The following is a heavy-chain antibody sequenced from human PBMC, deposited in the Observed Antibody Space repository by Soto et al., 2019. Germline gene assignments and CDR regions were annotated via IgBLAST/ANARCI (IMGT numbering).Heavy chain of an antibody. J-gene: IGHJ4*02. Sequence: ASVKVSCKASGYTFTSYAMHWVRQAPGQRLEWMGWINAGNGNTKYSQKFQGRVTITRDTSASTAYMELSSLRSEDTAVYYCARDHSYYYDSSGYLPYDYWGQGTLVTVSS. CDR1: GYTFTSYA. CDR3: ARDHSYYYDSSGYLPYDY. CDR2: INAGNGNT. V-gene: IGHV1-3*01. D-gene: IGHD3-22*01.